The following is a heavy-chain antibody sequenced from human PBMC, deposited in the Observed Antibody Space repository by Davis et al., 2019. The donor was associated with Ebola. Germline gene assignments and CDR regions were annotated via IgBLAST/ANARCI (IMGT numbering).Heavy chain of an antibody. CDR2: IWYDGSNK. CDR3: ASGGVVAATHAEYFQH. Sequence: GESLKISCAASGFTFSSYGMHWVRQAPGKGLEWVAVIWYDGSNKYYADSVKGRFTISRDNSKNTLYLQMNSLRAEDTAVYYCASGGVVAATHAEYFQHWGQGTLVTVSS. D-gene: IGHD2-15*01. V-gene: IGHV3-33*01. J-gene: IGHJ1*01. CDR1: GFTFSSYG.